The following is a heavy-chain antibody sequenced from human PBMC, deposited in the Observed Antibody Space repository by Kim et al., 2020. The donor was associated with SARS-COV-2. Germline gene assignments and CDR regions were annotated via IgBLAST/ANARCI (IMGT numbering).Heavy chain of an antibody. V-gene: IGHV3-73*01. J-gene: IGHJ4*02. CDR3: ATWWPVAHFDF. CDR2: IRSKTNRYAT. CDR1: GFTSSDST. D-gene: IGHD2-15*01. Sequence: GGSLRLSCVASGFTSSDSTVYWVRQASGKGLEWVGRIRSKTNRYATAYGASVEGRFTISRDDSRNTAYLQMNSLKIEDTAVYFCATWWPVAHFDFWGQGT.